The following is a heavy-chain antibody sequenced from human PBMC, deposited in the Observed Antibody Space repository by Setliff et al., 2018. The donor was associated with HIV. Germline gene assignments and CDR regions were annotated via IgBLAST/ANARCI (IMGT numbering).Heavy chain of an antibody. D-gene: IGHD3-22*01. Sequence: GASVKVSCKASGYTFTSYYMHWVRQAPGQGLEWMGIINPSGGSTSYAQKFQGRVTMTRDTSTSTVYMDLSSLRSEDTAVYYCARETYYYDNPQYYYYIDVWGKGTTVTVSS. V-gene: IGHV1-46*01. CDR2: INPSGGST. J-gene: IGHJ6*03. CDR3: ARETYYYDNPQYYYYIDV. CDR1: GYTFTSYY.